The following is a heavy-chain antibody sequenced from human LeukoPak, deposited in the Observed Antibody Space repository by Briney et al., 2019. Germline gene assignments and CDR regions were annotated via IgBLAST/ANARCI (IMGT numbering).Heavy chain of an antibody. CDR3: ARGGLLLRAFDI. V-gene: IGHV4-34*01. J-gene: IGHJ3*02. Sequence: SETLSLTCAVYGGSFSGYYWSWIRQPPGKGLEWIGEINHSGSTNYNPSLKSRVTISVDTSKNQFSLKLSSVTAADTAVYYCARGGLLLRAFDIWGQGTMVTVSS. D-gene: IGHD3-22*01. CDR1: GGSFSGYY. CDR2: INHSGST.